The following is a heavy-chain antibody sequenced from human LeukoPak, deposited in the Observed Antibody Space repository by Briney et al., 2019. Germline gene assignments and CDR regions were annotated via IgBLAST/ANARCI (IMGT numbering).Heavy chain of an antibody. CDR3: ARAERITIFGVVINDDAFDI. D-gene: IGHD3-3*01. V-gene: IGHV5-51*01. CDR2: IYPGDSDT. CDR1: EYSFTNYW. J-gene: IGHJ3*02. Sequence: GESLKISCQGSEYSFTNYWIGWVRQMPGKGLEWMGIIYPGDSDTRYSPSFQGQVTISADKSISTAYLQWSSLKASDTAMYYCARAERITIFGVVINDDAFDIWGQGTMVTVSS.